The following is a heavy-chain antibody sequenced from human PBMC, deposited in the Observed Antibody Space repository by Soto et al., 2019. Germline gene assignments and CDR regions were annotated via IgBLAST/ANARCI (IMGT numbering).Heavy chain of an antibody. V-gene: IGHV3-11*05. CDR1: GFTFSDYS. CDR3: ARDNGGTFDY. Sequence: QVQLVESGGGLVKPGGSLRLSCAASGFTFSDYSMAWIRQAPGKGLEWVSYISSSSTSTNYADSVRGRFTISRDDAKNSLYLQMNSLRAEDTAVYYCARDNGGTFDYWGQGTLVTVSS. J-gene: IGHJ4*02. CDR2: ISSSSTST. D-gene: IGHD2-8*01.